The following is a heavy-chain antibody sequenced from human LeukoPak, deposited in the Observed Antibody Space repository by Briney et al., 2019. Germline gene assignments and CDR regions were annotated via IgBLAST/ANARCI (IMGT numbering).Heavy chain of an antibody. Sequence: SETLSLTCTVSGGSISSGGYYWRWIRQHPGKGLEWIGYIYYSGSTHYNPSLKSRVTISVETSKNQFSLKLSSVTAADTAVYYCAREGRGFDYWGQGTLVTVSS. CDR2: IYYSGST. CDR3: AREGRGFDY. V-gene: IGHV4-31*03. D-gene: IGHD3-10*01. J-gene: IGHJ4*02. CDR1: GGSISSGGYY.